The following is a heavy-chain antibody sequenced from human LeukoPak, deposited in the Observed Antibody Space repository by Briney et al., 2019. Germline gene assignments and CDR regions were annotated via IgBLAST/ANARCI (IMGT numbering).Heavy chain of an antibody. J-gene: IGHJ1*01. Sequence: GASVKVSCKASGYTFTSYGISWVRQAPGQGLEWMGWISAYNGNTNYAQKLQGRVTMTTDTSTSTAYMELRSLRSDDTAVYYCARVSYYYDSSGYYEYFQHWGQGTLVTVSS. CDR3: ARVSYYYDSSGYYEYFQH. V-gene: IGHV1-18*01. CDR1: GYTFTSYG. D-gene: IGHD3-22*01. CDR2: ISAYNGNT.